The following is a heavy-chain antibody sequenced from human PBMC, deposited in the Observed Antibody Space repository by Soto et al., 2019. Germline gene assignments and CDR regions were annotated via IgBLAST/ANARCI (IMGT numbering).Heavy chain of an antibody. V-gene: IGHV3-23*01. D-gene: IGHD4-17*01. CDR3: VHPRSTVQIPPT. CDR1: GFSFNTYT. Sequence: PGGSLRLSCAGSGFSFNTYTINWVRQAPGKGLESVSAISGTGETTYYADSVRGRFAISRDKSNNTVFLQMNTLRAEDTAVYYCVHPRSTVQIPPTWGQGT. CDR2: ISGTGETT. J-gene: IGHJ5*02.